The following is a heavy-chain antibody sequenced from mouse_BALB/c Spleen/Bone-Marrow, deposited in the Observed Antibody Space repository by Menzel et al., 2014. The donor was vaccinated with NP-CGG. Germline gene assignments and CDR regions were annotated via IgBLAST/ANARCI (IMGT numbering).Heavy chain of an antibody. CDR2: IWAGGST. V-gene: IGHV2-9*02. D-gene: IGHD2-1*01. CDR3: ARDHYGNYGGSFFAY. CDR1: GFSLTSYG. Sequence: QVHVKQSGPGLASPSQSLSISCTVSGFSLTSYGVHWVRQPPGKGLEWLGVIWAGGSTNYNSALMSRLSISKDNSKSQVFLKMNSLQTDDTAMFYCARDHYGNYGGSFFAYWGQGTLVTVSA. J-gene: IGHJ3*01.